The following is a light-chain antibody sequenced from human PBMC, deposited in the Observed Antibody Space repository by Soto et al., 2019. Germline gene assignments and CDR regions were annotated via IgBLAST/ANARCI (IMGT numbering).Light chain of an antibody. J-gene: IGLJ2*01. CDR3: SSYAGSNNYVV. CDR2: EVT. CDR1: SSDIGDYNY. V-gene: IGLV2-8*01. Sequence: QSVLTQPPSASGSPGQSVTISCTGTSSDIGDYNYVSWYQQHPGKAPKLMIYEVTKRPSGVPDRFSGSKSGNTASLTVSRLQAEDEADYYCSSYAGSNNYVVFGGGTKVTVL.